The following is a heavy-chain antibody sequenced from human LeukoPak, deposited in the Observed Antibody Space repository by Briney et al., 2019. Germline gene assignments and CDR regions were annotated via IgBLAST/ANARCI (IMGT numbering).Heavy chain of an antibody. V-gene: IGHV4-4*02. CDR1: SDFFSTSHW. CDR3: ARVIPHGWRQSDH. J-gene: IGHJ4*02. D-gene: IGHD6-19*01. CDR2: VSVGGSR. Sequence: SETLSLTCAASSDFFSTSHWWNWVRQSPGEGLEWIGEVSVGGSRNYNPSLKSRVTMSLDKSKNRFSLTLNSVTAADTAVYYCARVIPHGWRQSDHWGQGILVIVSS.